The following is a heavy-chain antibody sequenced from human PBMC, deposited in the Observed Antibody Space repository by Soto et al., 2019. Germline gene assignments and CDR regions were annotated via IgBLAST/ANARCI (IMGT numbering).Heavy chain of an antibody. CDR2: IYPSDSDT. V-gene: IGHV5-51*01. J-gene: IGHJ4*02. D-gene: IGHD3-3*01. Sequence: GESLKISCKGSGYNFAGYWIAWVRQMPGKGLELMGIIYPSDSDTRYRPSFQGQVTISADKSISSAYLQWSSLRASDTAMYYCARGGVSTRTFDYWGQGTPVTVAS. CDR1: GYNFAGYW. CDR3: ARGGVSTRTFDY.